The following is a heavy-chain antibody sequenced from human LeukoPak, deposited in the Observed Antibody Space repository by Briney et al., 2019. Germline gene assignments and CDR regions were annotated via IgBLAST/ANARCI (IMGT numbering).Heavy chain of an antibody. CDR3: AKGAYDYVEIAYFDY. CDR2: IIGSSGST. Sequence: GGSLRLSCVASGFSFNNYAMNWVRQAPGKGLEWVSLIIGSSGSTFYADSVKGRFTISRDKSKNTLYLQMDSLRAEDTAVYYCAKGAYDYVEIAYFDYWGQGSLVTVSS. D-gene: IGHD5-12*01. J-gene: IGHJ4*02. V-gene: IGHV3-23*01. CDR1: GFSFNNYA.